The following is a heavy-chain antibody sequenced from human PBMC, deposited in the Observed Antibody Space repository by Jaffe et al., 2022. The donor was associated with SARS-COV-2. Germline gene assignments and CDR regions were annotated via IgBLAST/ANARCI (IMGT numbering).Heavy chain of an antibody. D-gene: IGHD6-13*01. CDR3: ARVGRLIAAAGIDY. V-gene: IGHV4-4*02. Sequence: QVQLQESGPGLVKPSGTLSLTCAVSGGSIRSTNWWSWVRQPPGKGLEWIGEIYHSGSTNYNPSLKSRVTISVDESKNEFSLKLSSVTAADTAVYYCARVGRLIAAAGIDYWGQGTLVTVSS. CDR1: GGSIRSTNW. CDR2: IYHSGST. J-gene: IGHJ4*02.